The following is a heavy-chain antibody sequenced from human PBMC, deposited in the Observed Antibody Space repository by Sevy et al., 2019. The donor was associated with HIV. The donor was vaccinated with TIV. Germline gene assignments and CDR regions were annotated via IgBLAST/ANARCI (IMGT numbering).Heavy chain of an antibody. CDR3: AGENAWGRGYS. J-gene: IGHJ4*02. D-gene: IGHD1-26*01. CDR2: IYYNGHI. CDR1: GGSITSLY. V-gene: IGHV4-59*08. Sequence: SDTLSLTCTVSGGSITSLYWNWIRQPPGKGLEWIANIYYNGHINYNPSLKSRVTLSLDTSKNQFSLRLSSVSAADTAMYYCAGENAWGRGYSWGQGTLVTVSS.